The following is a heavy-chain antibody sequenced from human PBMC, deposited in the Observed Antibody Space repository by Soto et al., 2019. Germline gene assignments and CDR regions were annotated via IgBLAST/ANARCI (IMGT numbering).Heavy chain of an antibody. CDR2: INWNDDD. V-gene: IGHV2-5*01. CDR3: EHRPGVSAFRYFLDY. J-gene: IGHJ4*02. D-gene: IGHD3-9*01. CDR1: GFSLPSSGGG. Sequence: SGATLVNHAHTLTLTCSFSGFSLPSSGGGVGWFLHPPGKALERLGLINWNDDDRYRASLHSRITITNDTSKNHVDIKMTNMVPEDTATYNGEHRPGVSAFRYFLDYGGQGTRVTVSS.